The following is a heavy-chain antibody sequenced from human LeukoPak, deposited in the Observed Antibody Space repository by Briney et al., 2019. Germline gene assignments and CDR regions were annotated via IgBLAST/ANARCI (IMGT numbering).Heavy chain of an antibody. V-gene: IGHV3-7*02. CDR2: IKQDGSEK. D-gene: IGHD2/OR15-2a*01. CDR3: ARAPYTTGRGYYFDY. CDR1: GFTFSSYW. J-gene: IGHJ4*02. Sequence: GGSLRLSCAASGFTFSSYWMSWVRQAPGKGLEWVANIKQDGSEKYYMDSVTGRFTISRDNAKNTLYLQMNSLRAEDTAVYYCARAPYTTGRGYYFDYWGQGTLVTVSS.